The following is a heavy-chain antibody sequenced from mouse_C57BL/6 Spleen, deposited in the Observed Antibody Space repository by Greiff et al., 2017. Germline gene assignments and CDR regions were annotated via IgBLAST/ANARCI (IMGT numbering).Heavy chain of an antibody. D-gene: IGHD2-4*01. CDR1: GFTFSDYG. Sequence: EVKLMESGGGLVKPGGSLKLSCAASGFTFSDYGLHWVRQAPEKGLEWVAYISSGSSTIYYADTVKGRFTISRDNAKNTLFLQMTSLRSEDTAMYYCARPSYYYDEAMDYWGQGTSVTVSS. CDR2: ISSGSSTI. CDR3: ARPSYYYDEAMDY. J-gene: IGHJ4*01. V-gene: IGHV5-17*01.